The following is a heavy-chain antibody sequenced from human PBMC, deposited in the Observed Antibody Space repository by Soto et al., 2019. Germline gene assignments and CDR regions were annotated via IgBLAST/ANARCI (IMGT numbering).Heavy chain of an antibody. V-gene: IGHV3-15*01. Sequence: EVQLVESGGGLVKPGGSLRLSCAASGFTFSNAWMSWVRQAPGKGLEWVGRIKSKTDGGTTDYAAPVKGRFTISRDDSKNTLYLQMNSLKTEDTAVYYCTTRYSGSQGAFDIWGQGTMVTVSS. CDR3: TTRYSGSQGAFDI. CDR1: GFTFSNAW. CDR2: IKSKTDGGTT. J-gene: IGHJ3*02. D-gene: IGHD1-26*01.